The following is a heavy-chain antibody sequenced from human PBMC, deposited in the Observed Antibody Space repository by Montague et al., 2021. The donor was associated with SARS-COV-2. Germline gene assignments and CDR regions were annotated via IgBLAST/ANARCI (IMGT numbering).Heavy chain of an antibody. CDR1: GFTFSSYA. CDR3: ARDPDSGSYSSDAFDI. Sequence: SLRLSCAASGFTFSSYAMHWVRQAPGKGLEWVAVISYDGSNKYYADSVKGRFTISRDNSKNTLYLQINSLRAEDTAVYYCARDPDSGSYSSDAFDIWGQGTMVTVSS. CDR2: ISYDGSNK. D-gene: IGHD1-26*01. V-gene: IGHV3-30-3*01. J-gene: IGHJ3*02.